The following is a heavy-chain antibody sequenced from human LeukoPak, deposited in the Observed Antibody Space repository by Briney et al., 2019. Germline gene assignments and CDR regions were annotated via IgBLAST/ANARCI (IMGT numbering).Heavy chain of an antibody. Sequence: GSLRLSCAASGFTFSSYAMSWVPQAPGKGLEWVSAISGSGGSTYFADSVKGRFTISRDNSKNTLYLQMNSLRAEDTAVYYCAKEVEELWLLDAFDIWGQGTMVTVSS. D-gene: IGHD5-18*01. CDR3: AKEVEELWLLDAFDI. CDR2: ISGSGGST. V-gene: IGHV3-23*01. CDR1: GFTFSSYA. J-gene: IGHJ3*02.